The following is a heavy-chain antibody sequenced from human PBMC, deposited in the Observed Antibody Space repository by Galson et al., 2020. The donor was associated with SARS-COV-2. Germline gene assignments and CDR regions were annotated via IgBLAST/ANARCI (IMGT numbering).Heavy chain of an antibody. CDR3: ARGPDIVATIYFDY. D-gene: IGHD5-12*01. Sequence: SETLSLTCAVYGGSFSGYYWSWIRQPPGKGLEWIGEINHSGSTNYNPSLKSRVTISVDTSKNQFSLKLSSVTAADTAVYYCARGPDIVATIYFDYWAREPWSPSPQ. J-gene: IGHJ4*02. CDR2: INHSGST. CDR1: GGSFSGYY. V-gene: IGHV4-34*01.